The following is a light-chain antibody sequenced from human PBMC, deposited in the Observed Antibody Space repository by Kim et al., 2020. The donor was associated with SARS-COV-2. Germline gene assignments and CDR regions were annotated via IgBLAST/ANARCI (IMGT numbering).Light chain of an antibody. J-gene: IGKJ2*01. Sequence: GDRVTITCQASHDISNYLNWFQQKAGKAPNLLISDASKLQTGVPSRFSGTGFGTDFTLTISSLQPEDIATYYCQQFDDVPYTFGQGTKL. CDR3: QQFDDVPYT. CDR2: DAS. CDR1: HDISNY. V-gene: IGKV1-33*01.